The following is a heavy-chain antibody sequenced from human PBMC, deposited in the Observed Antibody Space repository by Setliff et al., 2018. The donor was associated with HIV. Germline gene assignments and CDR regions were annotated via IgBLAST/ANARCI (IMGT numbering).Heavy chain of an antibody. CDR1: GFNFHDFG. V-gene: IGHV3-9*01. Sequence: PGGSLRLSCQGSGFNFHDFGMHWVRQVPGKGLEWVSSITWNSDFSKYAAFVEGRFVVSRDNARSSLHLQMNSLATEDTALYFCASDGSLPDYWGRGTLVTVS. CDR3: ASDGSLPDY. J-gene: IGHJ4*02. CDR2: ITWNSDFS.